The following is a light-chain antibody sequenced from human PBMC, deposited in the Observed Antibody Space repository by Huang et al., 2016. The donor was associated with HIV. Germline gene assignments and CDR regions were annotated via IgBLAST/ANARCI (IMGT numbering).Light chain of an antibody. V-gene: IGKV3D-15*01. CDR3: QQYNNWPPWT. Sequence: EIVMTQSPGTLSVSPGERATLSCRASQGVANNVAWYQQKPGQPPRRLIHGASTRATGSPARFSGSASGTEFTLTISSLQTEDFAIYYCQQYNNWPPWTFGQGT. CDR2: GAS. CDR1: QGVANN. J-gene: IGKJ1*01.